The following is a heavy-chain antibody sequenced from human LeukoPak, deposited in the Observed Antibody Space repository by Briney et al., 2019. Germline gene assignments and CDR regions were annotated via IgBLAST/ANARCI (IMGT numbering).Heavy chain of an antibody. V-gene: IGHV3-23*01. CDR1: GFTFSSYG. CDR3: AKFLFGGDSWYFDL. J-gene: IGHJ2*01. CDR2: ISGSGGST. D-gene: IGHD4-17*01. Sequence: PGGSLTLSCAASGFTFSSYGMSWVRQAPGKGLEWVSAISGSGGSTYYAGSVKGRFTISRYNSKNTRYLQMNSLRAEDTAVYYCAKFLFGGDSWYFDLWGRGTLVTVSS.